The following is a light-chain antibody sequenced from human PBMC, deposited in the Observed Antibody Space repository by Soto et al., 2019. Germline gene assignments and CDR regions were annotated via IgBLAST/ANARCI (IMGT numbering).Light chain of an antibody. Sequence: EIVLTQSPGTLSLSPGERATLSCRASQSVSNNYLAWYQQKPGQAPRLLIYGASNRATGIPDRFSGSGSGTEFTLTISSLQSEDFAVYYCQQYNNWPPITFGQGTRRRL. CDR3: QQYNNWPPIT. J-gene: IGKJ5*01. V-gene: IGKV3D-15*01. CDR1: QSVSNN. CDR2: GAS.